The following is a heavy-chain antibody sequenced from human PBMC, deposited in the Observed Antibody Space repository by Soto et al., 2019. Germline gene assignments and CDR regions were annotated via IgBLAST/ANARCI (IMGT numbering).Heavy chain of an antibody. D-gene: IGHD3-3*01. CDR2: IYHSGST. V-gene: IGHV4-4*02. J-gene: IGHJ4*02. CDR1: GGSISSSNW. Sequence: SETLSLTCAVSGGSISSSNWWSWVRQPPGKGLEWIGEIYHSGSTNYNPSLKSRVTISVDKSKNQFSLKLSSVTAADTAVYYCARVYDFWSGSIDYWGQGTLVTVSS. CDR3: ARVYDFWSGSIDY.